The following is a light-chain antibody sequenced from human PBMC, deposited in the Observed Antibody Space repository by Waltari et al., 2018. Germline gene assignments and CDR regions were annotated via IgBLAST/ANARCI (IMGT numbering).Light chain of an antibody. V-gene: IGKV3-15*01. CDR2: VAS. J-gene: IGKJ2*01. CDR3: QQYNNWPLYT. CDR1: QNVIIN. Sequence: IVIPQSPSTLSVSPGQIATLSCMASQNVIINLLCYQQKPGQAPTLLIYVASNRATGIPARFSGSGSGTDFTLTISSLQSEYFAVYYCQQYNNWPLYTFGQGTKVEIK.